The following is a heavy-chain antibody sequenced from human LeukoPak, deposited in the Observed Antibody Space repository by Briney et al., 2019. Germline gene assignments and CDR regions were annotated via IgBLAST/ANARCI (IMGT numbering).Heavy chain of an antibody. CDR1: GYTFTSYY. CDR2: INPSGGST. J-gene: IGHJ6*02. Sequence: ASVKVSCKASGYTFTSYYMHWMRQAPGQGLEWMGIINPSGGSTSYAQKFQGRVTMTRDTSTSTVYMELSSLRSEDTAVYYCARDLSSGAGGWGSYYFLSYYYYYGMDVWGQGTTVTVSS. CDR3: ARDLSSGAGGWGSYYFLSYYYYYGMDV. D-gene: IGHD3-10*01. V-gene: IGHV1-46*01.